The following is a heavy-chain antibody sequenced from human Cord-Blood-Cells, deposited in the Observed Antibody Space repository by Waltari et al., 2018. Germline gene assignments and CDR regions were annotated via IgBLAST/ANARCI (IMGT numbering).Heavy chain of an antibody. CDR3: ARQVWYGSGSYYNWFDP. J-gene: IGHJ5*02. Sequence: QLQLQESGPGLVKPSETLSLTCTVSGGSISSSSYYWGWIRQPPGKGLEWIGSIYYSGSTYYTPSLKSRVTISVATSKNQFSLKLSSVTAADTAVYYCARQVWYGSGSYYNWFDPWGQGTLVTVSS. CDR1: GGSISSSSYY. D-gene: IGHD3-10*01. CDR2: IYYSGST. V-gene: IGHV4-39*01.